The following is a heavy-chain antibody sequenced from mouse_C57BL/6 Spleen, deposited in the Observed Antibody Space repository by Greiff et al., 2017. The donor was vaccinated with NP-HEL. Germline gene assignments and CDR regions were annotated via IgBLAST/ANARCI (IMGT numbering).Heavy chain of an antibody. CDR3: AKRSTGAWFAY. J-gene: IGHJ3*01. Sequence: VQLQQSGPGLVAPSQSLSITCTVSGFSLTSYGVDWVRQPPGKGLEWLGVIWGGGSKNYNSALMSRQSNSKDNAKRQVFLKMNSLQTDDTAMYYCAKRSTGAWFAYWGQGTLVTVSA. CDR2: IWGGGSK. V-gene: IGHV2-9*01. D-gene: IGHD2-1*01. CDR1: GFSLTSYG.